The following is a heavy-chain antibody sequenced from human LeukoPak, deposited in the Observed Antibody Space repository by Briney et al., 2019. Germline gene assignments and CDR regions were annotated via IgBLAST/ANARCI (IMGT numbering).Heavy chain of an antibody. D-gene: IGHD1-26*01. J-gene: IGHJ4*02. CDR3: TRLTGVGSYQHLDY. CDR1: GFTFSSHG. CDR2: IWFDGSKE. V-gene: IGHV3-33*07. Sequence: GTSLRLSCAASGFTFSSHGMYWVRQAPDKGLEWVAVIWFDGSKEYCTDSVKGRFTISRDNSKNTLWLQMNSLRAEDTAVYYCTRLTGVGSYQHLDYWGQGTLVTVSS.